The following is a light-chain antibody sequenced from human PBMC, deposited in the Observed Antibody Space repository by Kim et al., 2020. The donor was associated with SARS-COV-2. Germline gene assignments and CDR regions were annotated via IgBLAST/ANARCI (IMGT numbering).Light chain of an antibody. J-gene: IGLJ2*01. V-gene: IGLV3-19*01. CDR3: NSRDSSGDHFVV. Sequence: SSELTQDPVVSVALGQTVRITCQGDSLRNYYASWYQQKPGQAPVLVIYGKNKWPSGIPDRFSGSSSGNTAFLTITGAQAEDEADYYCNSRDSSGDHFVVFGGGTKLTVL. CDR2: GKN. CDR1: SLRNYY.